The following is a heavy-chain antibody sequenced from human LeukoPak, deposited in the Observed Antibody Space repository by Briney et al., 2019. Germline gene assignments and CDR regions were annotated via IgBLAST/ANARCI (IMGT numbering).Heavy chain of an antibody. J-gene: IGHJ3*02. CDR2: INPTSGGT. CDR1: GYTFTGYY. D-gene: IGHD3-16*02. CDR3: ARGEMITFGGVIVISTFDI. Sequence: ASVKVSCKSSGYTFTGYYIQWVRQAPGQGLEWMGYINPTSGGTNYAQAFQGRVTMTRDTSISTAYMELSRLTSDDTAVYYCARGEMITFGGVIVISTFDIWGQGTMVTVSS. V-gene: IGHV1-2*02.